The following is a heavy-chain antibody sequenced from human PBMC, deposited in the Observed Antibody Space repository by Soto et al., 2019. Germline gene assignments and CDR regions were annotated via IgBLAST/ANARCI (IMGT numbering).Heavy chain of an antibody. CDR2: IYRDGNT. V-gene: IGHV4-4*02. Sequence: QVQLQESGPGLVTPSGTLSLSCAVSGDSIDSPNWWVWVRQPPGKGLDWIGEIYRDGNTNYNPSFKSRVTLSIDKSKNQFSLKLTSVTAADTAVYFCARDRGIAAAGVWGQGTLVTVSS. CDR3: ARDRGIAAAGV. J-gene: IGHJ4*02. D-gene: IGHD6-13*01. CDR1: GDSIDSPNW.